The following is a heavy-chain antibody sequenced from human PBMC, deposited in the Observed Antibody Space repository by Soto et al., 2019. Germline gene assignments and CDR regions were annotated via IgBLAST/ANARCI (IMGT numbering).Heavy chain of an antibody. CDR2: ISGSGGST. J-gene: IGHJ6*02. D-gene: IGHD3-9*01. CDR3: AKSQARSYYDILTGHGLYYGMAV. V-gene: IGHV3-23*01. CDR1: GFTFSSYA. Sequence: PGGSLRLSCAASGFTFSSYAMSWVRQAPGKGLEWVSAISGSGGSTYYADSVKGRFTISRDNSKNTLYLQMNSLRAEDTAVYYCAKSQARSYYDILTGHGLYYGMAVWGQGTTVTVSS.